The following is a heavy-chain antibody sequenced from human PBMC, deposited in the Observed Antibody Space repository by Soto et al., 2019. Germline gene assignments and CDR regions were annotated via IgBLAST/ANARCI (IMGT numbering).Heavy chain of an antibody. CDR1: GGSFSGYY. D-gene: IGHD6-6*01. CDR2: INHSGST. J-gene: IGHJ5*02. Sequence: QVQLQQWGAGLLKPSETLSLTCAVYGGSFSGYYWSWIRQPPGKGLEWIGEINHSGSTNYNPSLKSRVTISVDASKNQFSLKLSSVTAADTAVYYCARGLVAARLGGVPGFPLRRGNWFDPWGQGTLVTVSS. CDR3: ARGLVAARLGGVPGFPLRRGNWFDP. V-gene: IGHV4-34*01.